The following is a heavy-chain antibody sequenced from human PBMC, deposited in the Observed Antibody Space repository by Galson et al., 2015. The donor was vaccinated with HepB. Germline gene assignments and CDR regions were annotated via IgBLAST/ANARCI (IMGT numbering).Heavy chain of an antibody. D-gene: IGHD1-26*01. J-gene: IGHJ4*02. Sequence: SLRLSCAASGFTFGDYAMSWFRQAPGKGLEWVGFIRSKAYGGTTEYAASVKGRFTISRDDSKSIAYLQMNSLKTEDTAVYYCTRDPGIVGATENFDYWGQGTLVTVSS. CDR2: IRSKAYGGTT. CDR1: GFTFGDYA. V-gene: IGHV3-49*03. CDR3: TRDPGIVGATENFDY.